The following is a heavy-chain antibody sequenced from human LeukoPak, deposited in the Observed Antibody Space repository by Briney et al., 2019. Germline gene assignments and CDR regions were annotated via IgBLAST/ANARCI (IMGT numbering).Heavy chain of an antibody. CDR2: ISSSGSTI. CDR3: ASEIAAAGTLVDY. D-gene: IGHD6-13*01. Sequence: SGGSLRLSYAASGFTFSSYEMNWVRQAPGKGLEWVSYISSSGSTIYYADSVKGRFTISRDNAKNSLYLQMNSLRAEDTAVYYCASEIAAAGTLVDYWGQGTLVTVSS. CDR1: GFTFSSYE. V-gene: IGHV3-48*03. J-gene: IGHJ4*02.